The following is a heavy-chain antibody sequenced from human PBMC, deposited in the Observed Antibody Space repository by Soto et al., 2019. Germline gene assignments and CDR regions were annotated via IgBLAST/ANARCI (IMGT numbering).Heavy chain of an antibody. CDR2: FYASGYT. J-gene: IGHJ4*02. CDR1: VGSISNYY. CDR3: ARGNQVAMSDY. V-gene: IGHV4-4*07. Sequence: SETLSVTCAVSVGSISNYYWSWIRQPAGKGLDWIGRFYASGYTNYNPSLKSRVTMSLDISKNQFSLRLSSVTAADTAVYYCARGNQVAMSDYWGQGTLVTVSS.